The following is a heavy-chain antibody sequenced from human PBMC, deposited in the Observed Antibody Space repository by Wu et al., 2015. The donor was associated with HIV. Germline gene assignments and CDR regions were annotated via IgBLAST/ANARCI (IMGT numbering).Heavy chain of an antibody. CDR1: GGTFSSYA. V-gene: IGHV1-69*12. CDR2: IIPVYGTA. Sequence: QVHLVQSGAEVKMPGSSVKVSCKASGGTFSSYAINWVRQAPGQGLEWMGGIIPVYGTANYAQKFQGRVTITADESTSTTYMALSSLTSEDTAIYYCAGGIYYGSSTYYPSRHNFYYYYMDVWGEGTTVTVSS. CDR3: AGGIYYGSSTYYPSRHNFYYYYMDV. J-gene: IGHJ6*03. D-gene: IGHD3-22*01.